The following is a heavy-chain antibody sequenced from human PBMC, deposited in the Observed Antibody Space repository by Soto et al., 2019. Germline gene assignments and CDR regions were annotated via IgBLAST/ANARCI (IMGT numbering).Heavy chain of an antibody. D-gene: IGHD6-6*01. CDR2: IYYSGST. Sequence: SETLSLTCTVSGGSISSYYWSWIRQPPGKGLEWIGYIYYSGSTNYNPSLKSRVTISVDTSKNQFSLKLSSVTAADTAVYYCARIEYSSSSAYYYYMDVWGKGTTVTVAS. CDR3: ARIEYSSSSAYYYYMDV. J-gene: IGHJ6*03. CDR1: GGSISSYY. V-gene: IGHV4-59*01.